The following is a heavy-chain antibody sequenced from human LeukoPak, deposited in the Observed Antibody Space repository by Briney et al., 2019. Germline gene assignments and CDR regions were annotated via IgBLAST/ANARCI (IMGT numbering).Heavy chain of an antibody. CDR1: GFTFSTYW. J-gene: IGHJ4*02. D-gene: IGHD3-10*01. Sequence: PGGSLRLSCSASGFTFSTYWMSWVRQAPGKGLEWVANMRRDGNEIYYLDSVRGRFTISRDNAKNSLYLQMNSLKTEDTAVYYCSTDYYGSGRPGFGYWGQGSLVTVSS. V-gene: IGHV3-7*03. CDR2: MRRDGNEI. CDR3: STDYYGSGRPGFGY.